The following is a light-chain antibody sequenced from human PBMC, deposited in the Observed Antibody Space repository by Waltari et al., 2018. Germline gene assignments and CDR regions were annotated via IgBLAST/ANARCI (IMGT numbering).Light chain of an antibody. CDR3: CSFAGSNIVV. Sequence: QSALTQPPSASGSPGQSVTISCTGTSSDVGTYNSVSWYQQHPGKAPQLMIYEVTKRPSGVPDRFSGSKSGNTASLTVSGLQAEDAADYYCCSFAGSNIVVFGGGTKLTVL. CDR2: EVT. V-gene: IGLV2-8*01. CDR1: SSDVGTYNS. J-gene: IGLJ2*01.